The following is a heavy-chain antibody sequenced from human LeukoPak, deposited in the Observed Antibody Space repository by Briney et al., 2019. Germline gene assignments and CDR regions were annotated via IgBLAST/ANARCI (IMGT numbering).Heavy chain of an antibody. CDR1: GGSISSGSYY. CDR3: ARVIGYCSGGSCDNFDY. V-gene: IGHV4-61*02. J-gene: IGHJ4*02. Sequence: PSQTLSLTCTVSGGSISSGSYYWSWIRQPAGKGLEWIGRIYTSGSTNYNPSLKSRVTISVDTSKNQFSLKLSSVTAADTAVYYCARVIGYCSGGSCDNFDYWGQGTLVTVSS. D-gene: IGHD2-15*01. CDR2: IYTSGST.